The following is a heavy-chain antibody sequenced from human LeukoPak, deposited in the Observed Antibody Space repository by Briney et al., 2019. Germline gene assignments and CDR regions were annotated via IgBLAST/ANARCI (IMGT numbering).Heavy chain of an antibody. CDR2: ISYDGSNK. CDR3: ARDEGYDSSGYYSSAEYFQH. V-gene: IGHV3-30-3*01. J-gene: IGHJ1*01. Sequence: GGPLRLSCAASGFTFSSYAMHWVRQAPGKGLEWVAFISYDGSNKYYADSVKGRFTISRDNSKNTLYLQMNSLRAEDTAVYYCARDEGYDSSGYYSSAEYFQHWGQGTLVTVSS. D-gene: IGHD3-22*01. CDR1: GFTFSSYA.